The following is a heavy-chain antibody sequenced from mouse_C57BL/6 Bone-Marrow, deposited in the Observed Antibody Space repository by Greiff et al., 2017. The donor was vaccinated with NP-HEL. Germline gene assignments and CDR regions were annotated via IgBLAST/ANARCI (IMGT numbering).Heavy chain of an antibody. CDR1: GFTFSSYA. D-gene: IGHD4-1*01. CDR2: ISSGGDYI. V-gene: IGHV5-9-1*02. J-gene: IGHJ3*01. CDR3: TRGLTVFFAY. Sequence: EVHLVESGEGLVKPGGSLKLSCAASGFTFSSYAMSWVRQTPEKRLEWVAYISSGGDYIYYADTVKGRFTISRDNARNTLYLQMSSLKSEDTAMYYCTRGLTVFFAYWGQGTLVTVSA.